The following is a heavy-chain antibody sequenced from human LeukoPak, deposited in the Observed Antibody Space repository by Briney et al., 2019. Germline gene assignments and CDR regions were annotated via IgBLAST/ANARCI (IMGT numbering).Heavy chain of an antibody. D-gene: IGHD5-12*01. Sequence: SETLSLTCTVSGGSISSYYWIWIRQPPGKGLEWIGYIYYTGSTNYNPSLKSRVTISVDTSKNQFSLKLSSVTAADTAVYYCARWDYGYSGQRPFDIWGQGTMVTVSS. CDR3: ARWDYGYSGQRPFDI. CDR2: IYYTGST. V-gene: IGHV4-59*01. CDR1: GGSISSYY. J-gene: IGHJ3*02.